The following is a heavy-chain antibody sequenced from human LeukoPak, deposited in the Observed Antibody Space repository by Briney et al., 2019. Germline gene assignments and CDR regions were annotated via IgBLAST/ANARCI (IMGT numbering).Heavy chain of an antibody. D-gene: IGHD6-6*01. Sequence: GGALRLSCAASRFTFSSYSMNSVRPAPRKRVECVSSISSSSSYIYYADSVKGRFTISRDNAKNSLYLKMKTLRAEDRAVYYCAREHYGGSDYWGQGTLVTVSS. J-gene: IGHJ4*02. V-gene: IGHV3-21*01. CDR2: ISSSSSYI. CDR1: RFTFSSYS. CDR3: AREHYGGSDY.